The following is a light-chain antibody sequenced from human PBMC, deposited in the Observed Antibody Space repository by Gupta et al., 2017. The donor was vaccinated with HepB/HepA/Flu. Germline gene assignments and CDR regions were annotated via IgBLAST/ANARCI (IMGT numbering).Light chain of an antibody. Sequence: QSALTHPTSVSRSPGQSITTPCTGTSSDVGGYNYVSWYQQHQGKAPKLMIYDVSNRPSGVSNRFSGSKSGNTASLTISGLQAEDDADYYCSSYTGSSTVLFGGGTKLTVL. V-gene: IGLV2-14*03. CDR1: SSDVGGYNY. CDR3: SSYTGSSTVL. CDR2: DVS. J-gene: IGLJ2*01.